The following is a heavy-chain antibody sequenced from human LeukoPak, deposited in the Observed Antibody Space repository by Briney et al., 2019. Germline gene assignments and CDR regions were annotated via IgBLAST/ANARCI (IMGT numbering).Heavy chain of an antibody. CDR1: GYTFTSYG. CDR3: ARDWNDDNYYYYYGMDV. CDR2: ISAYNGNT. Sequence: ASVKVSCKASGYTFTSYGISWVRQAPGKGLKWMGWISAYNGNTNYAQKLQGRVTMTTDTSTSTAYMELRSLRSDDTAVYYCARDWNDDNYYYYYGMDVWGQGTTVTVSS. D-gene: IGHD1-1*01. J-gene: IGHJ6*02. V-gene: IGHV1-18*01.